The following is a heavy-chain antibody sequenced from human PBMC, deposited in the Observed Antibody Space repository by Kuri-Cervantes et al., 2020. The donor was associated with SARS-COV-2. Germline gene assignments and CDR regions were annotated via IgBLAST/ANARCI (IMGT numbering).Heavy chain of an antibody. CDR1: GGTFKKYV. CDR2: IIPIIGTA. D-gene: IGHD6-6*01. CDR3: VHSTPPRPGGWSLDN. V-gene: IGHV1-69*11. Sequence: SVKVSCKVSGGTFKKYVMNWVRQAPEQEPEWMGRIIPIIGTAKYAQKFQGRLTITADESTSTAYMELSSLRPEDAAIYYCVHSTPPRPGGWSLDNWGQGTLVTVSS. J-gene: IGHJ4*02.